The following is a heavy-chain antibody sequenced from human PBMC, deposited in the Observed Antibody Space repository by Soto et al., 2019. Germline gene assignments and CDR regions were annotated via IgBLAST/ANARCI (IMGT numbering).Heavy chain of an antibody. V-gene: IGHV3-74*01. CDR1: GFTFSTYW. Sequence: PGGSLRLSCAASGFTFSTYWMHWVRQGPGKGLVWVSRIRGDGTRTNYADSVRGRFTVSRDNAKNTLYLQINSLTAEDTAVYYCARGTLTSLDMVDYWGQGTLVTVSS. J-gene: IGHJ4*02. CDR3: ARGTLTSLDMVDY. D-gene: IGHD1-7*01. CDR2: IRGDGTRT.